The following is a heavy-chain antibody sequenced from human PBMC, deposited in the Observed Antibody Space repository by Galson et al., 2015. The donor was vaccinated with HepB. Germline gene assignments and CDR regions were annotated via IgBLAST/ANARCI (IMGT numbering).Heavy chain of an antibody. CDR1: GGSIGSGRYY. D-gene: IGHD5-12*01. J-gene: IGHJ3*02. CDR2: VYYSGST. Sequence: TLSLTCTVSGGSIGSGRYYWSWIRQHPGKGLEWIGYVYYSGSTYYNPSLKSRLTISVDTSKNQFSLRLGSMTAADTAVYFCAREVDTGYDFKDALDIWGRGTMVTVSS. V-gene: IGHV4-31*03. CDR3: AREVDTGYDFKDALDI.